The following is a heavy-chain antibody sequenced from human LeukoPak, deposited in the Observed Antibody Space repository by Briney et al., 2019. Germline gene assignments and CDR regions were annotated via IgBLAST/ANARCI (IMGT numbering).Heavy chain of an antibody. CDR3: ARKSRMVAATRGGFDY. CDR2: INWNGGST. V-gene: IGHV3-20*04. J-gene: IGHJ4*02. D-gene: IGHD2-15*01. Sequence: GGSLRLTCAASGFTFDDYGMSWVRQAPGKGLEWVSGINWNGGSTGYADSVKGRFTISRDNAKNSLYLQMNSLRAEDTALYYCARKSRMVAATRGGFDYWGQGTLVTVSS. CDR1: GFTFDDYG.